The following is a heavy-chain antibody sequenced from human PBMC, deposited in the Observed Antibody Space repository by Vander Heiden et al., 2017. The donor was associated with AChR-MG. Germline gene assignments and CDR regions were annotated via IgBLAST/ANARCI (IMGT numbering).Heavy chain of an antibody. Sequence: QVQLVPSGAEVKKPGASVKVSCKASGYTFTAYYLHWVRQAPGQGLEWVGWMNPYTGGTNYARRFKCRVTMTRDTSISTAYMEVTGLRHDDTAVYYCARDRDASMASFYFYGMDVWGQGTTVTVS. D-gene: IGHD5-18*01. CDR1: GYTFTAYY. V-gene: IGHV1-2*02. CDR3: ARDRDASMASFYFYGMDV. CDR2: MNPYTGGT. J-gene: IGHJ6*02.